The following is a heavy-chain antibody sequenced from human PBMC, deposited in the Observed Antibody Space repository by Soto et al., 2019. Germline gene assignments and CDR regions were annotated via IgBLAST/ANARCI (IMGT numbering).Heavy chain of an antibody. CDR3: VRDRATELDMESYYYYSFDV. V-gene: IGHV3-20*01. D-gene: IGHD1-26*01. J-gene: IGHJ6*03. Sequence: GGSLRLSCAASGFSFDDYAMSWVRQAPGKGLEWVAGTNWRGSATGYADFVKGRFTISRDNARNSLYLQLNSLGAEDTALYHCVRDRATELDMESYYYYSFDVWGKGTTVTVSS. CDR1: GFSFDDYA. CDR2: TNWRGSAT.